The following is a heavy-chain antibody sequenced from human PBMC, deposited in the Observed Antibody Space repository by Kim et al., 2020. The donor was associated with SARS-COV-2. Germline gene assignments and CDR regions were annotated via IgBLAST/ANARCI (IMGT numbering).Heavy chain of an antibody. CDR1: GGSFSGYY. CDR3: ASDPYSSSLAQRSGMDV. D-gene: IGHD6-6*01. CDR2: INHSGST. V-gene: IGHV4-34*01. J-gene: IGHJ6*02. Sequence: SETLSLTCAVYGGSFSGYYWSWIRQPPGKGLEWIGEINHSGSTNYNPSLKSRVTISVDTSKNQFSLKLSSVTAADTAVYYCASDPYSSSLAQRSGMDVWGQGTTVTVSS.